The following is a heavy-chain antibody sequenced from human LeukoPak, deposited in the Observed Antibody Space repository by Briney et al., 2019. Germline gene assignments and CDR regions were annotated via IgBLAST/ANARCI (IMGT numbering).Heavy chain of an antibody. D-gene: IGHD4-23*01. V-gene: IGHV4-34*01. CDR1: GGSFSGYY. CDR3: ARENSQRRYYGDNSFLKTRFNYYFDY. Sequence: SETLSLTCAVYGGSFSGYYWSWIRQSPGKGLEWTGEINHSGSTNYNPSLKSRVTISVDTSKNQFSLKLSSVTAADTAVYYCARENSQRRYYGDNSFLKTRFNYYFDYWGQGTLVTVSS. J-gene: IGHJ4*02. CDR2: INHSGST.